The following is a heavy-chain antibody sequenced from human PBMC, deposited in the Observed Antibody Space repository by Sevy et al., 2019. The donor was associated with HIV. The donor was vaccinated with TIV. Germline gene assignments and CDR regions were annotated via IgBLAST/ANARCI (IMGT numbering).Heavy chain of an antibody. CDR1: GDSVSSNSST. CDR3: ARAGYYGSGTRLYYFDY. V-gene: IGHV6-1*01. J-gene: IGHJ4*02. Sequence: SQTLSLTCAISGDSVSSNSSTWNWIRQSPSRGLEWLGRTYYRSNWYNDYAVSVKSRITINPDTSKNQFSLQLNSVTPEDTAVYYCARAGYYGSGTRLYYFDYWGQGTLVTVSS. CDR2: TYYRSNWYN. D-gene: IGHD3-10*01.